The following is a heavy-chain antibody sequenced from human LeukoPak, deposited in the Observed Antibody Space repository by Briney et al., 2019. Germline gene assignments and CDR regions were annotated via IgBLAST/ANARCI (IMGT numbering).Heavy chain of an antibody. CDR1: GFTFSAYW. CDR3: ARDPHPLDAFDI. J-gene: IGHJ3*02. V-gene: IGHV3-7*01. Sequence: GGSLRLSCAASGFTFSAYWMSWVRQAPGKGLEWVSSIKEDGRETYYVDSVKGRFTISRDTAKSSLYLQMNSLRVEDTAVYYCARDPHPLDAFDIWGQGTMVTVSS. CDR2: IKEDGRET.